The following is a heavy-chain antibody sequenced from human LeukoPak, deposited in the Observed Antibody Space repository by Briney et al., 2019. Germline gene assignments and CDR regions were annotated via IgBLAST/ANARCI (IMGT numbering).Heavy chain of an antibody. J-gene: IGHJ4*02. CDR1: GFTFSSYG. D-gene: IGHD5-18*01. V-gene: IGHV3-30*02. CDR2: IRYDGSNK. Sequence: GGSLRLSCAASGFTFSSYGMHWVRQAPGKGLEWVAFIRYDGSNKYYADSVKGRFTISRDNSKNTLYLQMNSLRAEDTAVYYCAKDLGSSYGYAGVDYWGQGTLVTVSS. CDR3: AKDLGSSYGYAGVDY.